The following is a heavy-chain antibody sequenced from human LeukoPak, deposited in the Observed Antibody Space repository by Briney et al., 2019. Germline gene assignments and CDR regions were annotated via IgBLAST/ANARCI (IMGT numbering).Heavy chain of an antibody. CDR2: INHSGST. CDR1: GGSFSGYY. D-gene: IGHD4-17*01. J-gene: IGHJ4*02. V-gene: IGHV4-34*01. CDR3: ARVPIGDYTGIDY. Sequence: SETLSLTCAVYGGSFSGYYWSWIRQPPGKGLEWIGEINHSGSTNYNPSLKSRVTISVDTSKNQFSLKLSSVTAADTAVYYCARVPIGDYTGIDYWGQGTLVTVSS.